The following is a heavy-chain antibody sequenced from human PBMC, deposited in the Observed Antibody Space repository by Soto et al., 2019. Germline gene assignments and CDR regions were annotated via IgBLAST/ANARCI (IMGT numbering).Heavy chain of an antibody. D-gene: IGHD3-10*01. V-gene: IGHV4-4*07. CDR2: VYTSWST. Sequence: SETLSLTCTVSGGTISTYYWSWIRQPAGKGLEWIGRVYTSWSTNYNPSLTSRVTMSEDTSKNQFSLKLSSVTAADTAVYYCASKARPYGSGSYSDYWGQGTLVTVSS. CDR1: GGTISTYY. CDR3: ASKARPYGSGSYSDY. J-gene: IGHJ4*02.